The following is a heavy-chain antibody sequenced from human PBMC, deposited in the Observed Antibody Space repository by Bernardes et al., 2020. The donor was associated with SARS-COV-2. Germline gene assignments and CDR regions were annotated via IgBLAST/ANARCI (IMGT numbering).Heavy chain of an antibody. J-gene: IGHJ5*02. Sequence: GGSLRLSCAASGFTFSSYGMHWVRQAPGKGLEWVAVISYDGSNKYYADSVKGRFTISRDNSKNTLYLQMNSLRAEDTAVYYCARDTSDYYDSSGLNWFDPWGQGTLVTVSS. V-gene: IGHV3-30*03. CDR2: ISYDGSNK. CDR1: GFTFSSYG. D-gene: IGHD3-22*01. CDR3: ARDTSDYYDSSGLNWFDP.